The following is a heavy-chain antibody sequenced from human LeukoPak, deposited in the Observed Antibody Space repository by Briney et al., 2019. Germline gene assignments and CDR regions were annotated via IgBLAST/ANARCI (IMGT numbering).Heavy chain of an antibody. CDR2: INWNGGST. J-gene: IGHJ4*02. D-gene: IGHD4-17*01. Sequence: GGSLRLSCAASGFTFSSYAMSWVRQAPGKGLEWVSGINWNGGSTGYADSVKGRFTISRDNAKNSLYLQMNSLRAEDTALYYCARWYGDHPNDYWGQGTLVTVSS. V-gene: IGHV3-20*04. CDR3: ARWYGDHPNDY. CDR1: GFTFSSYA.